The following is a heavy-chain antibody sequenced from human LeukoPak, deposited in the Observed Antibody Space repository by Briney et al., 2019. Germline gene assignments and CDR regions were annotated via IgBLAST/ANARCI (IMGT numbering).Heavy chain of an antibody. CDR1: GFTFSSYT. Sequence: SGGSLRLSCVASGFTFSSYTVNWVRQAPGKGPEWVSSISSSSSSIYYADSVKGRFTISRDNSKNTLYLQMNSLRAEDTAVYYCARGPSGYHNTGGQGTLVTVSS. J-gene: IGHJ4*02. D-gene: IGHD5-12*01. V-gene: IGHV3-21*01. CDR2: ISSSSSSI. CDR3: ARGPSGYHNT.